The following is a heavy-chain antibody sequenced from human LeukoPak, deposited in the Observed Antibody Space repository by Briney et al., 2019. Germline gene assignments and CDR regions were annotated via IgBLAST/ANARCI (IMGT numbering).Heavy chain of an antibody. CDR3: ARLVDILTGYDRYYYYYGMDV. V-gene: IGHV4-39*01. D-gene: IGHD3-9*01. CDR1: GGSISSSDYY. CDR2: IYHSGNT. Sequence: PSETLSLTCTVSGGSISSSDYYWGWIRQPPGKGLEWIGSIYHSGNTYYNSSLKSRVTISVDTSKNQFSLKLTSVTAADTAVYYCARLVDILTGYDRYYYYYGMDVWGQGTTVTVSS. J-gene: IGHJ6*02.